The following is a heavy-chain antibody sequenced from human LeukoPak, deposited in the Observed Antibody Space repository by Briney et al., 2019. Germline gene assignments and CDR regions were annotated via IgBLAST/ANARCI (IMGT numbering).Heavy chain of an antibody. Sequence: SSETLSLTCTVSGGSISSYYWSWIRQPPGKGLEWIGYIYYSGSTNYNPSLKSRVTISVDTSKNQFSLKLSSVTAADTAVYYCARHGSASGSYRYYFDYWGQGTLVTVSS. CDR3: ARHGSASGSYRYYFDY. V-gene: IGHV4-59*08. J-gene: IGHJ4*02. CDR2: IYYSGST. D-gene: IGHD1-26*01. CDR1: GGSISSYY.